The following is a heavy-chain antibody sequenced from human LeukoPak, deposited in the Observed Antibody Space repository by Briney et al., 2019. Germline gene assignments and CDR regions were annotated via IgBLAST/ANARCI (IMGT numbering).Heavy chain of an antibody. V-gene: IGHV4-39*01. CDR1: GGSISSSSYY. Sequence: SETLSLTCTVSGGSISSSSYYWGWIRQPPGKGLEWIGSIYYSGSTYYNPSLKSRVTISVDTSKNQFSLKLSSVTAADTAVYYCAGHVHDYIWGSYRHGRYDYWGQGTLVTVSS. CDR3: AGHVHDYIWGSYRHGRYDY. CDR2: IYYSGST. D-gene: IGHD3-16*02. J-gene: IGHJ4*02.